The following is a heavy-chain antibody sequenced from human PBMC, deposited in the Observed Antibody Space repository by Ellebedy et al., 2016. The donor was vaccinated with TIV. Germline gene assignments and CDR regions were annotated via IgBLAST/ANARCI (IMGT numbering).Heavy chain of an antibody. CDR1: GFTFTNYG. V-gene: IGHV1-18*01. Sequence: ASVKVSCXASGFTFTNYGISWVRQAPGQGLEWVGWISPYNGNTNYAQNLQGRVTMTTDTSTSTAYMELRSLRSDDTAVYYCARKDHYGDYLAYWGQGTLVTVSS. D-gene: IGHD4-17*01. CDR2: ISPYNGNT. CDR3: ARKDHYGDYLAY. J-gene: IGHJ4*02.